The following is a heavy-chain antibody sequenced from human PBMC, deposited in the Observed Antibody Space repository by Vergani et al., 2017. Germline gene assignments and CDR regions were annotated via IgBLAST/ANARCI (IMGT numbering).Heavy chain of an antibody. J-gene: IGHJ4*02. CDR2: ISGSGGST. V-gene: IGHV3-23*01. D-gene: IGHD3-22*01. CDR3: AKPGGVVVVTAYYFDY. Sequence: EVQLLESGGGLVQPGGSLRLSCAASGFTFSSYAMSWVRQAPGKGLEWVSAISGSGGSTYYADSVKARFTISRDNSKNTLYLQMNSLRAEDTAVYYCAKPGGVVVVTAYYFDYWGQGTLVTVSS. CDR1: GFTFSSYA.